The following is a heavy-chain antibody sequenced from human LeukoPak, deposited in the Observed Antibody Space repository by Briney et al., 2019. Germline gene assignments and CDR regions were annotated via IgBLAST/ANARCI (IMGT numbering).Heavy chain of an antibody. Sequence: PGGSLRLSCAASGFTFSGYVMTWVRQAPGKGLEWVSAISASGGNTYYADSVKGRFTISRDNSKNTLSLQMNSLRAEDTAVYYCAKDRDYYGSGSYSYYFDYRGQGTLVTVSS. D-gene: IGHD3-10*01. V-gene: IGHV3-23*01. CDR2: ISASGGNT. CDR3: AKDRDYYGSGSYSYYFDY. CDR1: GFTFSGYV. J-gene: IGHJ4*02.